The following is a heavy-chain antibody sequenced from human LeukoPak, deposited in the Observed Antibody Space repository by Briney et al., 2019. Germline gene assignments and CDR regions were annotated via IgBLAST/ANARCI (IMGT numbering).Heavy chain of an antibody. J-gene: IGHJ2*01. Sequence: SETLSLTCTVSGGSISSSSYYWGWIRQPPGKGLEWIGSIYYSGSTYYNPSLKSRVTISVDTSKNQFSLKLSSVTAADTAVYYCARNGGFKYQLLFDWYFDLWGRGTLVTVSS. D-gene: IGHD2-2*01. CDR1: GGSISSSSYY. CDR2: IYYSGST. CDR3: ARNGGFKYQLLFDWYFDL. V-gene: IGHV4-39*01.